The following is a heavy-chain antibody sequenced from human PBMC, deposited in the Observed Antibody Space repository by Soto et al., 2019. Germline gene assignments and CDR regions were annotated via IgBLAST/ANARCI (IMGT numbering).Heavy chain of an antibody. D-gene: IGHD1-20*01. Sequence: QVQVQESGPGLVKPSQTLSLTCSVSGDSIINGINYWTWIRQHPGKGLEWIGHVHYSGSIYYNPSFRSRVSMSVDTSKKQVSLELSSVTVADTAVYYCVRGADPYKCVFWGQGTLVTVSS. CDR1: GDSIINGINY. J-gene: IGHJ4*02. CDR2: VHYSGSI. V-gene: IGHV4-31*03. CDR3: VRGADPYKCVF.